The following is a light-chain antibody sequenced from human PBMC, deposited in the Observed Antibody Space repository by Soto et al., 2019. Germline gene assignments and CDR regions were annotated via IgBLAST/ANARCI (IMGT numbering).Light chain of an antibody. V-gene: IGKV1D-13*01. Sequence: AIQLTQSPSSLSASVGDRVTVTCRASQGISSSLVWYQQKPGKTPNLLIYDASTLESGVPSRFSGSGSGTDFTLTISSLQPEDFATYYCQQLNNYQGTFGKGTRLEIK. J-gene: IGKJ5*01. CDR3: QQLNNYQGT. CDR2: DAS. CDR1: QGISSS.